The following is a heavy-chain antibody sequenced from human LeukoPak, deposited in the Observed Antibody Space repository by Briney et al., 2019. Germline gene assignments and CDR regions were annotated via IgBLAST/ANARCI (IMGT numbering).Heavy chain of an antibody. CDR3: AKAARPKGGYFDY. V-gene: IGHV3-30*02. D-gene: IGHD6-6*01. J-gene: IGHJ4*02. Sequence: PGGSLRLSCAASGFTFSSYGMHWVRQARGKGLEWVAFIRYDGSNKYYADSVKGRFTISRDNSKNTLYLQMNSLRAEDTAVYYCAKAARPKGGYFDYWGQGTLVTVSS. CDR1: GFTFSSYG. CDR2: IRYDGSNK.